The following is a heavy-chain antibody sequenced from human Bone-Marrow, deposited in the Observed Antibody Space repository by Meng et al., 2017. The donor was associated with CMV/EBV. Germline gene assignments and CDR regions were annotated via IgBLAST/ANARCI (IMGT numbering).Heavy chain of an antibody. V-gene: IGHV4-34*01. J-gene: IGHJ4*02. D-gene: IGHD1-26*01. CDR3: ARGKWVGATSWIAFGY. CDR1: GGSFSGYY. Sequence: SETLSLTCAVYGGSFSGYYWSWIRQPPGKGLEWIGEINHSGSTNYNPSLKSRVTISVDTSKNQFSLKLSSVTAADTAVYYCARGKWVGATSWIAFGYWGQGTRVTVSS. CDR2: INHSGST.